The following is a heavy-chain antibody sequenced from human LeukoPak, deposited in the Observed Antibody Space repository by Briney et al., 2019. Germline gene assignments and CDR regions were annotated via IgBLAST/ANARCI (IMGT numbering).Heavy chain of an antibody. CDR2: ISPSGEIT. D-gene: IGHD3-16*01. V-gene: IGHV3-23*01. Sequence: GGSLRLSCAASGFTFSTYGMNWVRQAPGKGLEWVSGISPSGEITYYTDSVKGRFTISRDNSKHTVSLQMNSLRGEDTAVYYCAKDDAWGRYKDWGQGTLVTVSS. J-gene: IGHJ1*01. CDR1: GFTFSTYG. CDR3: AKDDAWGRYKD.